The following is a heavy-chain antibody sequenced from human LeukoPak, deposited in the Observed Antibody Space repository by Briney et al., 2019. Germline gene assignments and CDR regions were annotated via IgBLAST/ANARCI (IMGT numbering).Heavy chain of an antibody. V-gene: IGHV3-53*01. J-gene: IGHJ4*02. CDR3: ARDLNYYDSSGYGH. D-gene: IGHD3-22*01. Sequence: PGGSLRLSCAASGFTFSTNYMSWVRHAPGKGLECVSVIYSGGSPYYADSVKGRFTISRDNSKNTLYLQMNSLRAEDTAVYYCARDLNYYDSSGYGHWGQGTLVTVSS. CDR1: GFTFSTNY. CDR2: IYSGGSP.